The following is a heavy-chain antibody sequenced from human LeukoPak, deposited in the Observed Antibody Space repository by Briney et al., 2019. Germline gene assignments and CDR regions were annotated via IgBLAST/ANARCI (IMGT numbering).Heavy chain of an antibody. V-gene: IGHV1-18*01. Sequence: AASVTVSCKASGYTFTSYGISWVRQAPGQGLEWMGWISAYNGNTNYAQKLQGRVTMTTDTSTSTAYMELRSLRSDDTAVCYCARDWGDCSGGSCYDWFDPWGQGTLVTVSS. CDR2: ISAYNGNT. CDR3: ARDWGDCSGGSCYDWFDP. D-gene: IGHD2-15*01. CDR1: GYTFTSYG. J-gene: IGHJ5*02.